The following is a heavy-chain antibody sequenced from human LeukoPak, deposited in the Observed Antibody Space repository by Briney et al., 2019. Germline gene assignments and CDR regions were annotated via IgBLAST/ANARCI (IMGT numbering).Heavy chain of an antibody. J-gene: IGHJ4*02. Sequence: PSETLSLTCTVSGGSIISSSYYWDWIRQPPGEGLDWIGSFYYSGSTYYNPSLKSRVTISVDTSKNQFSLKLSSVTAADTAVYYCARRNRAAAGVDYWGQGTLVTVSS. D-gene: IGHD6-13*01. CDR1: GGSIISSSYY. CDR3: ARRNRAAAGVDY. CDR2: FYYSGST. V-gene: IGHV4-39*01.